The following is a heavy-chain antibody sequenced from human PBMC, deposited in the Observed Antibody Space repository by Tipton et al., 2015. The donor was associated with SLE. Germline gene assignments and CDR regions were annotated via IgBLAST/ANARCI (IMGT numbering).Heavy chain of an antibody. D-gene: IGHD2-15*01. CDR1: GGSFSDYS. Sequence: TLSLTCTVSGGSFSDYSWSWVRQSPGKGLEWIGYFYYSGSTNYNPSLKSRVTISVDRSKYQFSLKLTSVTAADTASYFCARGGEAADGCSSFDPCGQGTL. CDR2: FYYSGST. CDR3: ARGGEAADGCSSFDP. J-gene: IGHJ5*02. V-gene: IGHV4-59*01.